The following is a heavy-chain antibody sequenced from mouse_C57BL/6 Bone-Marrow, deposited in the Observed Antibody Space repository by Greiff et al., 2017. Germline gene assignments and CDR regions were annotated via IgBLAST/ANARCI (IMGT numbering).Heavy chain of an antibody. J-gene: IGHJ3*01. CDR1: GYAFSSYW. CDR2: IFPGDGDT. V-gene: IGHV1-80*01. Sequence: QVQLKESGAELVKPGASVKISCKASGYAFSSYWIKWVKQRPGQGLEWIGQIFPGDGDTNYNGKFEGKATLTADNSSSTAYMQLSSLTSEDSAVDFCARGAYWGQGTLVTVSA. CDR3: ARGAY.